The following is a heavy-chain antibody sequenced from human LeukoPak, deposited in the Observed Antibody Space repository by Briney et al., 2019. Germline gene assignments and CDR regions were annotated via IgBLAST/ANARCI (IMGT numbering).Heavy chain of an antibody. CDR1: GFNFNSHG. V-gene: IGHV3-23*01. Sequence: GGSLRLSCAASGFNFNSHGMHWVRQAPGKGLEWVSGVTDSGGGSYYADSVKGRFTVSRDNSKNTLYLQMNSLRAEDTAVYYCARETIAAGYDYWGQGTLVTVSS. D-gene: IGHD6-13*01. CDR3: ARETIAAGYDY. J-gene: IGHJ4*02. CDR2: VTDSGGGS.